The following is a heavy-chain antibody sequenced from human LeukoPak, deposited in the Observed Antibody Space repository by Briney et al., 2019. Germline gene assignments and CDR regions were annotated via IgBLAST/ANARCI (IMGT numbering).Heavy chain of an antibody. CDR2: IIPIFGTA. D-gene: IGHD5-18*01. CDR1: GGTFSSYA. CDR3: ARRNWDTAMVDY. Sequence: GASVTVSCKASGGTFSSYAISWVRQAPGQGLEWMGGIIPIFGTANYAQKFQGRVTITADKSTSTAYMELSSLRSEDTAVYYCARRNWDTAMVDYWGQGTLVTVSS. V-gene: IGHV1-69*06. J-gene: IGHJ4*02.